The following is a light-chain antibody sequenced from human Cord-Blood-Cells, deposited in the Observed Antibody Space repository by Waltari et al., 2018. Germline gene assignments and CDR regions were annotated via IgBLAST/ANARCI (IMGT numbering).Light chain of an antibody. CDR3: QQYDNLPYS. CDR2: DAS. CDR1: QDISNY. V-gene: IGKV1-33*01. Sequence: DIQMTQSPSSLSASVGDRVTITCHASQDISNYLNWYQQKPGKAPKLLIYDASNLETGVPSRVSGSGSGTDFTVTISSLQPEDIATYYCQQYDNLPYSFGQGTKLESK. J-gene: IGKJ2*03.